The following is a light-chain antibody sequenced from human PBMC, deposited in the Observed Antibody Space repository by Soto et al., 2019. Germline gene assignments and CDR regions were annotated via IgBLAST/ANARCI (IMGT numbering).Light chain of an antibody. CDR2: GAS. V-gene: IGKV3D-15*01. Sequence: EVLMTQSPATLSVSPGERATLSCRASESISSNLAWYQQKVGQAPRLLIYGASIRATGIPARFSASGSGTEFTLTISSLQSEDFAVYFCQQANNWPPLTFGGGTKVEI. CDR3: QQANNWPPLT. J-gene: IGKJ4*01. CDR1: ESISSN.